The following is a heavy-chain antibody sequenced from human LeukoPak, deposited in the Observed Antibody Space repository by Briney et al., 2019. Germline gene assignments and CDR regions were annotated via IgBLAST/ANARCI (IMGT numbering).Heavy chain of an antibody. CDR2: IYYSGST. Sequence: SETLSLTCTVSGGSISSGDYYWSWIRQPPGTGLEWIGYIYYSGSTYYNPSLKSRVTISVDTSKNQFSLKLSSVTAADTAVYYCARERGVVVPVYYYYGMDVWGQGTTVTVSS. V-gene: IGHV4-30-4*01. J-gene: IGHJ6*02. D-gene: IGHD2-2*01. CDR1: GGSISSGDYY. CDR3: ARERGVVVPVYYYYGMDV.